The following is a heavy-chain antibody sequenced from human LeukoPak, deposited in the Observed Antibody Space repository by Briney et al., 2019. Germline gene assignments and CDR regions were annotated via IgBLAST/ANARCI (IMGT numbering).Heavy chain of an antibody. CDR2: IYSSGST. J-gene: IGHJ4*02. Sequence: SETLSLTCTVSGGSISSGSYYWSWIRQPAGKGLEWIGRIYSSGSTNYNPSLKSRVTISLDTSKNQFSLKLSSVTAADTAVYYCAREYVWGSYRYESLIDYWGQGTLVTVSS. CDR1: GGSISSGSYY. CDR3: AREYVWGSYRYESLIDY. D-gene: IGHD3-16*02. V-gene: IGHV4-61*02.